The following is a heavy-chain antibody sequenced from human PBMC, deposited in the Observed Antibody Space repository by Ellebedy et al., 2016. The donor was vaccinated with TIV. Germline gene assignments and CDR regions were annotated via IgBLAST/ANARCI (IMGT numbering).Heavy chain of an antibody. V-gene: IGHV4-30-4*08. CDR2: FDYSGST. J-gene: IGHJ5*01. Sequence: MPSETLSLTCTVSGDSITSSTSLWGWIRQPPGKGLEWLGYFDYSGSTYYSPSLNMRVVISVDTSKNQFSLNLRSVTPADTAVYFCARDRGYGLDSWGQGTLVAVSS. CDR3: ARDRGYGLDS. D-gene: IGHD5-12*01. CDR1: GDSITSSTSL.